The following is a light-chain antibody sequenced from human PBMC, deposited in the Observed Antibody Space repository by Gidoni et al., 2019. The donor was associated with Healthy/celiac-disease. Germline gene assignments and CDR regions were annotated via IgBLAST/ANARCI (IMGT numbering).Light chain of an antibody. Sequence: DNQVTKSPSTLSASVGDRVTITCRASQSISSRLACYQHKPGEAPKLLIYKASSLESAVPSRFSGSGSGTEFTLTSSSLQHDDFATYYRQQYNSLWTFGQGTKVEIK. CDR3: QQYNSLWT. CDR2: KAS. J-gene: IGKJ1*01. CDR1: QSISSR. V-gene: IGKV1-5*03.